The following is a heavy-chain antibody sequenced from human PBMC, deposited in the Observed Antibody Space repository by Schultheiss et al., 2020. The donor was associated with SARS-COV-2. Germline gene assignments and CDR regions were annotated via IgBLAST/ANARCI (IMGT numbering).Heavy chain of an antibody. J-gene: IGHJ3*02. D-gene: IGHD5-18*01. V-gene: IGHV5-51*01. CDR2: VHPGDSDT. CDR3: ARTAYSYGRDAFDI. CDR1: GYIFTNYW. Sequence: GGSLRLSCKGSGYIFTNYWIGWVRQMPGKGLEWMGLVHPGDSDTRYSPSFEGQVTISADKSVNTAYLQWSSLKASDTAMYYCARTAYSYGRDAFDIWGQGTMVTVSS.